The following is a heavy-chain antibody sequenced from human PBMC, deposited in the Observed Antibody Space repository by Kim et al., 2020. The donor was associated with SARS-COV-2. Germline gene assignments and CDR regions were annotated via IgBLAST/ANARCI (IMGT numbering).Heavy chain of an antibody. CDR1: GYSISSGYY. CDR2: IYHSGST. CDR3: ARDGYQLIHGAWFDP. J-gene: IGHJ5*02. Sequence: SETLSLTCTVSGYSISSGYYWGWIRQPPGKGLEWIGSIYHSGSTYYNPSLKSRVTISVDTSKNQFSLKLSSVTAADTAVYYCARDGYQLIHGAWFDPWGQGTLVTVSS. D-gene: IGHD2-2*01. V-gene: IGHV4-38-2*02.